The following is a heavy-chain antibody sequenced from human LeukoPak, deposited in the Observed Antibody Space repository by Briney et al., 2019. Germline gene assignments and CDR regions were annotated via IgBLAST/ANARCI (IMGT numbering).Heavy chain of an antibody. Sequence: SETVSLSCTVSGGSISSYYWSWIRQPPGKGLEWIGYIYYSGSTNYNPSLKSRVTISVDTSKNQFSLKLSSVTAADTAVYYCARHLMVRGAILYYYYGMDVWGQGTTVTVSS. CDR2: IYYSGST. CDR1: GGSISSYY. V-gene: IGHV4-59*08. J-gene: IGHJ6*02. D-gene: IGHD3-10*01. CDR3: ARHLMVRGAILYYYYGMDV.